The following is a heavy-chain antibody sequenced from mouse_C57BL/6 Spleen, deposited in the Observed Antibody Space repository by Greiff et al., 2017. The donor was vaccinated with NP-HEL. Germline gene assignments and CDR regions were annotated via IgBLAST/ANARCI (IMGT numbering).Heavy chain of an antibody. CDR3: ARAGDYSNYDY. Sequence: EVKLVESEGGLVQPGSSMKLSCTASGFTFSDYYMAWVRQVPEKGLEWVANINYDGSSTYYLDSLKSRFIISRDNAKNILYLQMSSLKSEDTATYYCARAGDYSNYDYWGQGTLVTVSA. CDR1: GFTFSDYY. CDR2: INYDGSST. V-gene: IGHV5-16*01. D-gene: IGHD2-5*01. J-gene: IGHJ3*01.